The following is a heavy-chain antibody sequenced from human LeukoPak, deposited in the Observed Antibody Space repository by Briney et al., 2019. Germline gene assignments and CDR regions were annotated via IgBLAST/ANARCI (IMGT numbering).Heavy chain of an antibody. J-gene: IGHJ4*02. D-gene: IGHD5-24*01. CDR1: GFTFSSSE. Sequence: GGSLRLSCAASGFTFSSSEMNWVRQAPGKGLEWVSYISSSGGTISYADSVKGRFTISRDNAKNSLYLQMNSLRAEDTAIYYCAREGREGYNYPALDFWGQGILVTVSS. V-gene: IGHV3-48*03. CDR3: AREGREGYNYPALDF. CDR2: ISSSGGTI.